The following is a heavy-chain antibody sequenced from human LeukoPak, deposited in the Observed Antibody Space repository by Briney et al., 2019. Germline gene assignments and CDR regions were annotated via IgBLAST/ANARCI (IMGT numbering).Heavy chain of an antibody. D-gene: IGHD6-19*01. CDR3: AGDQEQWLNAFDI. CDR1: GGSISSYY. J-gene: IGHJ3*02. Sequence: SETLSLICSVSGGSISSYYWSWIRQPAGKGLEWIGRIYTSGSTNYNPSLKSRVTMSVDTSKNQFSLKLSSVTAADTAVYYCAGDQEQWLNAFDIWGQGTMVTVSS. CDR2: IYTSGST. V-gene: IGHV4-4*07.